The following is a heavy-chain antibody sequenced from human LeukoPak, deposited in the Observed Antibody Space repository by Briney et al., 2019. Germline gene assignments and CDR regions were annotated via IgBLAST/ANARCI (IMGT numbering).Heavy chain of an antibody. CDR3: ARDYKYAFDN. D-gene: IGHD5-24*01. Sequence: GGSLRLSCAASGFRVSVYSMNWVRQAPGEGLEWISYIGIDSGNTNYADCVKGRFTISGEKAKNSLYLQMHSLRVEDTAVYYCARDYKYAFDNWGQGTLVTVSS. CDR1: GFRVSVYS. J-gene: IGHJ4*02. CDR2: IGIDSGNT. V-gene: IGHV3-48*01.